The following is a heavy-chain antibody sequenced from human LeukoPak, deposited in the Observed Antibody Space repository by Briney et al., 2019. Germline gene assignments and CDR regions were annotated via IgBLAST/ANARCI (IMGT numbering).Heavy chain of an antibody. Sequence: GASVKVSCKASGYTFTGYYMHWVRQAPGQGLEWMGWINPNSGGTNYAQKFQGRVTMTRDTSISTAYMELSRLRSDDTAVYYCARGSVFRWFGELLFPSDYWGQGTLVTVSS. J-gene: IGHJ4*02. V-gene: IGHV1-2*02. CDR3: ARGSVFRWFGELLFPSDY. CDR2: INPNSGGT. CDR1: GYTFTGYY. D-gene: IGHD3-10*01.